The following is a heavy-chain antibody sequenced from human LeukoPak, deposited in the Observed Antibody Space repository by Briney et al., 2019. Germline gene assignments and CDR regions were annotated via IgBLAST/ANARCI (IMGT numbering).Heavy chain of an antibody. Sequence: PGGSLRLSCAASGFTFSSYGMHWVRQAPGKGLEWVAVISYDGSNKYYADSVKGRFTISRDNSKNTLYLQMNSLRAEDTAVYYCAKHGTDGYNGFDYWGQGTLVTVSS. CDR2: ISYDGSNK. V-gene: IGHV3-30*18. CDR3: AKHGTDGYNGFDY. D-gene: IGHD5-24*01. J-gene: IGHJ4*02. CDR1: GFTFSSYG.